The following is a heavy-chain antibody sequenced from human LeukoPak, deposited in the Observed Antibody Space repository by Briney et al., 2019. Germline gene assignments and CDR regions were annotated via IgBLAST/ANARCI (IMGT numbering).Heavy chain of an antibody. J-gene: IGHJ3*02. CDR1: GYTFTTYD. Sequence: ASVKVSCKASGYTFTTYDINWVRQATGQGLEWMGWMNPNSGNTGYAQKFQGRVTMTRDMSTSTVYMELSSLRSEDTAVYYCARSMVRGSYDAFDIWGQGTMVTVSS. CDR3: ARSMVRGSYDAFDI. CDR2: MNPNSGNT. V-gene: IGHV1-8*02. D-gene: IGHD3-10*01.